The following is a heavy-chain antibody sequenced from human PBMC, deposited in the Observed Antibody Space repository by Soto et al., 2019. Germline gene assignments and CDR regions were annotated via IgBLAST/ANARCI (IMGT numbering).Heavy chain of an antibody. Sequence: GGSLRLSCAASGFTFSSYSMNWVRQAPGKGLEWVSSISSSSSYIYYADSVKGRFTISRDNAKNSLYLQMNSLRAEDTAVYYCARDVVVPAAFVFDPWGQGTLVTVSS. D-gene: IGHD2-2*01. J-gene: IGHJ5*02. CDR2: ISSSSSYI. CDR1: GFTFSSYS. V-gene: IGHV3-21*01. CDR3: ARDVVVPAAFVFDP.